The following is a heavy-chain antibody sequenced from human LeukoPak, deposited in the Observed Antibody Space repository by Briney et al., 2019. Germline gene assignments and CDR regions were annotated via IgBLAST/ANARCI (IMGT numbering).Heavy chain of an antibody. CDR2: INPNSGGT. CDR3: ARSPLWFGELYSDY. CDR1: GYTFTGYY. J-gene: IGHJ4*02. V-gene: IGHV1-2*02. Sequence: ASVKVSSKASGYTFTGYYMHWVRQAPGQGLEWMGWINPNSGGTNYAQKFQGRVTMTRDTSISTAYMELSRLRSDDTAVYYCARSPLWFGELYSDYWGQGTLVTVSS. D-gene: IGHD3-10*01.